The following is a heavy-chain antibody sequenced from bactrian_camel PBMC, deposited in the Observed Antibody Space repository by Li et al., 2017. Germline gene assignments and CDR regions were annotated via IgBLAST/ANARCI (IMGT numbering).Heavy chain of an antibody. Sequence: HVQLVESGGGSVQAGGSLTLSCAASGDVDSVFCMAWFRQVPGKEREGVAAITHGIGDVGIPYYPDSVKGRFTISQDIAKNTLLLQIDSLKSEDTAMYYCALTYGTYTAWSPLSRISYDYWGQGTQVTVS. CDR3: ALTYGTYTAWSPLSRISYDY. CDR2: ITHGIGDVGIP. V-gene: IGHV3S54*01. CDR1: GDVDSVFC. D-gene: IGHD6*01. J-gene: IGHJ4*01.